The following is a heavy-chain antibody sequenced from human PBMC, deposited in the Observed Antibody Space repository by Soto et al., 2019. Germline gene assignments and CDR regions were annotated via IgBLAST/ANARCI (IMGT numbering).Heavy chain of an antibody. D-gene: IGHD6-19*01. J-gene: IGHJ6*02. CDR3: ARDLSSYSSGWGYYYYYYGMDV. V-gene: IGHV3-48*01. Sequence: PGGSLRLSCAASGFTFSSYSMNWVRQAPGKGLEWVSYISSSSSTIYYADSVKGRFTISRDNAKNSLYLQMNSLRAEDTAVYYCARDLSSYSSGWGYYYYYYGMDVWGQGTTVTVSS. CDR1: GFTFSSYS. CDR2: ISSSSSTI.